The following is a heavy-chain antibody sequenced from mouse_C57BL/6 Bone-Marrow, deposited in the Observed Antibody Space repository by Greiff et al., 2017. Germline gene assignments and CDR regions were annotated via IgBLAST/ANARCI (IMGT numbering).Heavy chain of an antibody. J-gene: IGHJ3*01. V-gene: IGHV5-4*01. CDR3: EKLFAY. Sequence: EVQLVESGGGLVKPGGSLKLSCAASGFTFSSYAMSWVRQTPEKRLEWVATISDGGSYTYYPDNVKGRFTISRDNAKNNLYLQMSHLKSEDTAIYYCEKLFAYWGQGTLVTVSA. CDR2: ISDGGSYT. CDR1: GFTFSSYA.